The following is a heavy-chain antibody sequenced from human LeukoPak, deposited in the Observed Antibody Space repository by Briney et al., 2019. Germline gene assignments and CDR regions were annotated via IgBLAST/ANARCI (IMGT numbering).Heavy chain of an antibody. CDR2: IYTSGST. CDR1: GGSISSGSYY. D-gene: IGHD1-20*01. CDR3: ARDWYNWNDVEAFDI. V-gene: IGHV4-61*02. Sequence: PSETLSLTCTVSGGSISSGSYYWSWIRQPAGKGLEWIGRIYTSGSTNYNPSLKSRVIISVDTSKNQFSLKLSSVTAADTAVYYCARDWYNWNDVEAFDIWGQGTMVTVSS. J-gene: IGHJ3*02.